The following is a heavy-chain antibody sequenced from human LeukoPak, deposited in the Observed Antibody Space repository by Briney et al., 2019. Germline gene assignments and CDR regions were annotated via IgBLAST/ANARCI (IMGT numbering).Heavy chain of an antibody. CDR3: ARSGAYGDSTGAIDY. Sequence: KISCKGSGYSFTSYWIGWVRQAPGQGLEWMGRIIPIFGTANYAQKFQGRVTITTDESTSTAYMELSSLRSEDTAVYYCARSGAYGDSTGAIDYWGQGTLVTVSS. V-gene: IGHV1-69*05. CDR1: GYSFTSYW. D-gene: IGHD4-17*01. CDR2: IIPIFGTA. J-gene: IGHJ4*02.